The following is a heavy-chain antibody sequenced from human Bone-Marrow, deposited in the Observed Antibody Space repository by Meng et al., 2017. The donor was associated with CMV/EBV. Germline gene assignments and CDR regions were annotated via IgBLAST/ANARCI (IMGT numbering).Heavy chain of an antibody. J-gene: IGHJ4*02. CDR2: IYYSGST. Sequence: SETLSLTCTVSGGSISSSSYYWGWIRQPPGKGLEWIGSIYYSGSTYYNPSLKSRVTISVDTSKNQFSLKLSSVTAADTAVYYCARQGSYCSSTSSFDYWGQGTLVTVSS. CDR3: ARQGSYCSSTSSFDY. D-gene: IGHD2-2*01. V-gene: IGHV4-39*01. CDR1: GGSISSSSYY.